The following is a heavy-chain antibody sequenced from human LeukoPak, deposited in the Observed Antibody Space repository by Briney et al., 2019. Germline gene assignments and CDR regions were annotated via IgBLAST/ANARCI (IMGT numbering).Heavy chain of an antibody. CDR2: IRYEGSDK. CDR3: AKDTPTTGYHLDS. CDR1: GFTLRGYG. Sequence: GGSLRLSCAASGFTLRGYGMHWVRQAPGKGLEGVAFIRYEGSDKSYADSVKGRFTISRDNSENTLYLQINSLRVEDTAVYYCAKDTPTTGYHLDSWGQGTLVTVSS. J-gene: IGHJ4*02. D-gene: IGHD1-1*01. V-gene: IGHV3-30*02.